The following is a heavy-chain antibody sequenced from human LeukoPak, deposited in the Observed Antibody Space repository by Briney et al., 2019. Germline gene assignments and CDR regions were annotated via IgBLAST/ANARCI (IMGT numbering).Heavy chain of an antibody. V-gene: IGHV1-18*04. CDR1: GYTFTVYY. D-gene: IGHD2-15*01. CDR3: ARLVVVAATITSNWFDP. Sequence: GASVKVSCKASGYTFTVYYMHWVRQAPGQGLEWMGWISAYNGNTNYAQKLQGRVTMTTDTSTSTAYMELRSLRSDDTAVYYCARLVVVAATITSNWFDPWGQGTLVTVSS. CDR2: ISAYNGNT. J-gene: IGHJ5*02.